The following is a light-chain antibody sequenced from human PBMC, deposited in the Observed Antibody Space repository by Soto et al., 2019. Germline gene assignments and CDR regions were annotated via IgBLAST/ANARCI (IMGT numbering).Light chain of an antibody. Sequence: EIMMTQSPATLSVPLGETATLSCRASQSVRTNLAWYQQKPGQAPRLLIYDASTRAPGIPARFSGSGSGTELTLTISSLQSDDFAVYHCQQYNNWPPTFGHGTKVDVK. CDR2: DAS. J-gene: IGKJ3*01. CDR3: QQYNNWPPT. CDR1: QSVRTN. V-gene: IGKV3-15*01.